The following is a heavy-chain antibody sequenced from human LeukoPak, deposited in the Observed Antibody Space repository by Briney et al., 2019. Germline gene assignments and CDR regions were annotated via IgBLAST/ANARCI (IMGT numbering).Heavy chain of an antibody. V-gene: IGHV3-21*01. Sequence: GGSLRLSCAASGFTLSNYDMNWVRQAPGKGLEWVSSISASSRYIYYKVSVRGRFTISRDDAKTSLYLEMTSLRAEDTAVYYCARADCSSSTCYLRRSWFDPWGQGTLVTVSS. CDR1: GFTLSNYD. CDR2: ISASSRYI. CDR3: ARADCSSSTCYLRRSWFDP. J-gene: IGHJ5*02. D-gene: IGHD2-2*01.